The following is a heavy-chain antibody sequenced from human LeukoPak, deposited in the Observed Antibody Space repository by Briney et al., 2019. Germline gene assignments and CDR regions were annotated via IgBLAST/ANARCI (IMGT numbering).Heavy chain of an antibody. V-gene: IGHV1-18*01. CDR3: AREGDIVVVPTTSGFDY. D-gene: IGHD2-2*01. J-gene: IGHJ4*02. CDR1: GYTFTSYG. CDR2: ISAYNGNT. Sequence: ASVKVSCKASGYTFTSYGISWVRQAPGQGLEWMGWISAYNGNTNYAQKLQGRVTMTTDTSTSTAYMELRSLRSDDTAVYYCAREGDIVVVPTTSGFDYWGQGTLVTVSS.